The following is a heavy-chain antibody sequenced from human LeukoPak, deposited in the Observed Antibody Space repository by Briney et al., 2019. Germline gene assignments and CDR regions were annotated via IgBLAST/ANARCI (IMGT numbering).Heavy chain of an antibody. CDR3: ATVQTEAGAFDI. D-gene: IGHD2-21*02. CDR2: VDPEDGET. J-gene: IGHJ3*02. CDR1: GYTLTELS. V-gene: IGHV1-24*01. Sequence: GASVKVSCKVSGYTLTELSMHWVRQAPGKGLEWMGGVDPEDGETIYAQKFQGRVTMTEDTSTDTAYMELSSLRSEDTAVFYCATVQTEAGAFDIWGQGTMVTVSS.